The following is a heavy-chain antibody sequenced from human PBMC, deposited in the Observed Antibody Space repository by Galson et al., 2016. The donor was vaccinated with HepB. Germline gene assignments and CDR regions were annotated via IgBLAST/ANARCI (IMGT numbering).Heavy chain of an antibody. D-gene: IGHD1-20*01. Sequence: SLRLSCAASGFTFSSSAMSWVRQAPGKGLEWVSSIRSGGDITYYTDSVKGRFTVSRDNSKNTLFLQMNSLRAEDTAIYYCANGGTMTGTIRWFDSWGQGTLVAVSS. V-gene: IGHV3-23*01. CDR3: ANGGTMTGTIRWFDS. CDR2: IRSGGDIT. J-gene: IGHJ5*01. CDR1: GFTFSSSA.